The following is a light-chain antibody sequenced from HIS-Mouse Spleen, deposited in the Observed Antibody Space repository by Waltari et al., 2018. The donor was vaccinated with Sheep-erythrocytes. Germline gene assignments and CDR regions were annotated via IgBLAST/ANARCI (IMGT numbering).Light chain of an antibody. CDR1: QSVSSY. Sequence: EIVLTQSPATLSLSPGERATLSCRASQSVSSYLAWYQQKPGQAPRLLIYDASNRATGIPARFSGSGSGTEFPLTISSLEPEDFAVYYCQQRSNWYTFGQGTKLEIK. V-gene: IGKV3-11*01. J-gene: IGKJ2*01. CDR3: QQRSNWYT. CDR2: DAS.